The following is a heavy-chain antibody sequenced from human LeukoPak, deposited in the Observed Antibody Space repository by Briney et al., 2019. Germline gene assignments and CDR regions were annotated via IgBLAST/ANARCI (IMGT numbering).Heavy chain of an antibody. CDR1: GFAFSSFV. CDR2: ISGSGGST. V-gene: IGHV3-23*01. J-gene: IGHJ4*02. CDR3: AKCSDSSGFYCVLDY. Sequence: GGSLRLSCAASGFAFSSFVMNWVRQAPGKGLEWVSAISGSGGSTFYADSVKGRFTISRDNSKNTLYLQMNSLRAEDTAVYYCAKCSDSSGFYCVLDYWGQGTLIAVSS. D-gene: IGHD3-22*01.